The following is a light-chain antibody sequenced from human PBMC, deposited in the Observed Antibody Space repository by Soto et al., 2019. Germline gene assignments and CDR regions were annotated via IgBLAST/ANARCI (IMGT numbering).Light chain of an antibody. CDR3: RSYTSSTTWV. CDR2: EVS. V-gene: IGLV2-14*01. J-gene: IGLJ3*02. Sequence: QSALTQPASVSGSPGQSITISCTGTSSDVGYYNYVSWYQQHPGKAPKLMIYEVSNRPSGVSNRFSGSKSGNTASLTISGLQAEDEADYYCRSYTSSTTWVFGGGTKLTVL. CDR1: SSDVGYYNY.